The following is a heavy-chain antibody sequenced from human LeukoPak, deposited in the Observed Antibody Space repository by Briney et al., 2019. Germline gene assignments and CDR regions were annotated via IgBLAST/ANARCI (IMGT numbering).Heavy chain of an antibody. J-gene: IGHJ4*02. Sequence: GGSLRLSCGASGFTFTTHWIHWVRHAPGKGLVWVSRIKPDGSDTNYADSVKGRFTISRDNAKNTVYLQMNSLRAEDTAVYYCAKKALGYCSSTSCSQVYWGQGTLVTVSS. CDR2: IKPDGSDT. V-gene: IGHV3-74*01. CDR3: AKKALGYCSSTSCSQVY. D-gene: IGHD2-2*01. CDR1: GFTFTTHW.